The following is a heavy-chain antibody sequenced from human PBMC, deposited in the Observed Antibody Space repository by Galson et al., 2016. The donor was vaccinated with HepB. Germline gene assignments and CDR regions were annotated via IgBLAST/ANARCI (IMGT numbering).Heavy chain of an antibody. CDR1: GGSISSSSYY. CDR3: ARDRPEGYSYGYGMDV. D-gene: IGHD5-18*01. Sequence: SETLSLTCTVSGGSISSSSYYWGWIRQSPGKGLEWIGYIYFGGRTYYNSSLKSRVTISVDTSKKQFSLKLSSVTAADTAVYYCARDRPEGYSYGYGMDVWGQGTTVTVSS. V-gene: IGHV4-39*07. J-gene: IGHJ6*02. CDR2: IYFGGRT.